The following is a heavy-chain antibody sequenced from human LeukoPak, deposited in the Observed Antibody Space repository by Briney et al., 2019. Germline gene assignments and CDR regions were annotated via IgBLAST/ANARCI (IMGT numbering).Heavy chain of an antibody. J-gene: IGHJ5*02. CDR2: INHSGST. CDR1: GGSFSGYY. D-gene: IGHD3-16*02. V-gene: IGHV4-34*01. CDR3: ASIASP. Sequence: SSETLSLTCAVYGGSFSGYYWSWIRQPPGKGLEWIGEINHSGSTNYNPSLKSRVTISVDTSKNQFSLKLSSVTAADTAVYYCASIASPWGQGTLVTVPS.